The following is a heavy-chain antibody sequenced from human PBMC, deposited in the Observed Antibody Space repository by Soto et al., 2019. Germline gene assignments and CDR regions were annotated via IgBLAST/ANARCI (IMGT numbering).Heavy chain of an antibody. CDR2: ISYDGSNK. Sequence: GGSLRLSCAASGFTFSSYAMHWFRQAPGKGLEWVAVISYDGSNKYYADSVKGRFTISRDNSKNTLYLQMNSLRAEDTAVYYCARVIAVAEPNVDYWGQGTLVTVSS. CDR3: ARVIAVAEPNVDY. D-gene: IGHD6-19*01. J-gene: IGHJ4*02. CDR1: GFTFSSYA. V-gene: IGHV3-30-3*01.